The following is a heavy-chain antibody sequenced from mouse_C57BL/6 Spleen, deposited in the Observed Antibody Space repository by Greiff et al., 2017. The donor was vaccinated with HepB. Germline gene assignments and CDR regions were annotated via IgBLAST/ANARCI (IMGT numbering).Heavy chain of an antibody. D-gene: IGHD1-1*01. J-gene: IGHJ1*03. V-gene: IGHV10-3*01. Sequence: EVMLVESGGGLVQPKGSLKLSCAASGFTFNTYAMHWVRQAPGKGLEWVARIRSKSSNYATYYADSVKDRFTISRDDSQSMLYLQMNNLKTEDTAMYYCVRESHYYGSSWYFDVWGTGTTVTVSS. CDR1: GFTFNTYA. CDR2: IRSKSSNYAT. CDR3: VRESHYYGSSWYFDV.